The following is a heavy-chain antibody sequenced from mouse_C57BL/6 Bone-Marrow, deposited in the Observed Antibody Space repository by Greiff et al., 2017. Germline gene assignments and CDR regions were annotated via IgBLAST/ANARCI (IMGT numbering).Heavy chain of an antibody. J-gene: IGHJ4*01. CDR3: ARGTTVVGGAMDY. CDR2: INPNNGGT. D-gene: IGHD1-1*01. CDR1: GYTFTDYN. Sequence: VQLQQSGPELVRPGASVKIPCKASGYTFTDYNMDWVKQSHGKSLEWIGDINPNNGGTIYNQKFKGKATLTVDKSSSTAYMERRSLTSEDTAVYYCARGTTVVGGAMDYWGQGTSVTVSS. V-gene: IGHV1-18*01.